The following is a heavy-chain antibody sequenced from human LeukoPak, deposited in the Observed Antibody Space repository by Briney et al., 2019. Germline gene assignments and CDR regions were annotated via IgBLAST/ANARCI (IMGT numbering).Heavy chain of an antibody. CDR2: IKQDGSEK. Sequence: GGSLRLSCAASGFTFSSYWMSWVRQAPGKGLEWVANIKQDGSEKYYVDSVKGRFTISRDNAQNSLYLQMNRLGVEDTAVYYCARDAGYGYDRFDYWGQGTQVTVSS. CDR1: GFTFSSYW. CDR3: ARDAGYGYDRFDY. J-gene: IGHJ4*02. D-gene: IGHD5-18*01. V-gene: IGHV3-7*01.